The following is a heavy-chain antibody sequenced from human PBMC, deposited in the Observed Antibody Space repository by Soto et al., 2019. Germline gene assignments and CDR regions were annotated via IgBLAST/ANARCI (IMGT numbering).Heavy chain of an antibody. V-gene: IGHV3-23*01. CDR1: GFTFSSYA. CDR2: ISGSGGST. CDR3: AKGQTSLRYFDWLSHYYYGMDV. J-gene: IGHJ6*02. Sequence: GGSLRLSCAASGFTFSSYAMSWVRQAPGKGLEWVSAISGSGGSTYYADSVKGRFTISRDNSKNTLYLQMNSLRAEDTAVYYCAKGQTSLRYFDWLSHYYYGMDVWGQGTTVTVSS. D-gene: IGHD3-9*01.